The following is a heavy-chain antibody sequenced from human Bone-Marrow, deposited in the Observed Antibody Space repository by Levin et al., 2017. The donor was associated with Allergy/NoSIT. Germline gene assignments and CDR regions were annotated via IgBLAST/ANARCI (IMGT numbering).Heavy chain of an antibody. V-gene: IGHV3-30*18. CDR3: AKDRKGLRRYFDWLSGFDY. CDR1: GFTFSSYG. D-gene: IGHD3-9*01. J-gene: IGHJ4*02. CDR2: ISYDGSNK. Sequence: PGGSLRLSCAASGFTFSSYGMHWVRQAPGKGLEWVAVISYDGSNKYYADSVKGRFTISRDNSKNTLYLQMNSLRAEDTAVYYCAKDRKGLRRYFDWLSGFDYWGQGTLVTVSS.